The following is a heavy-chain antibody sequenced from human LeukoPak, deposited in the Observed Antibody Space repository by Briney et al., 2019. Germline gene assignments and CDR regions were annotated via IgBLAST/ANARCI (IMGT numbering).Heavy chain of an antibody. V-gene: IGHV4-59*12. Sequence: SETLSLTCTVSGGSMSTYYWSWIRQPPGKGLEWIGYIHYSGSTSYNPSLRSRVTISVDTFKNQFSLNLRSVTAADRAIYYCARGGYGPGSHYRYWGQGTLVTVSS. J-gene: IGHJ4*02. CDR2: IHYSGST. D-gene: IGHD3-10*01. CDR3: ARGGYGPGSHYRY. CDR1: GGSMSTYY.